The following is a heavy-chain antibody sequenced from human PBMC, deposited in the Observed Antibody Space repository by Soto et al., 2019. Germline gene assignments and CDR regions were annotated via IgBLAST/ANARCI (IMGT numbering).Heavy chain of an antibody. CDR3: AGDRIAVAGPPPYYYYGMDV. CDR1: GGTFSSYG. D-gene: IGHD6-19*01. V-gene: IGHV1-69*13. Sequence: SVKVSCKSSGGTFSSYGISWVRQAPGQGLEWMGGIIPIFGTASYAQKFQDRVTIKADESTSTAYMELRRLRFEDTAVYYCAGDRIAVAGPPPYYYYGMDVWGQGTTVTVSS. J-gene: IGHJ6*02. CDR2: IIPIFGTA.